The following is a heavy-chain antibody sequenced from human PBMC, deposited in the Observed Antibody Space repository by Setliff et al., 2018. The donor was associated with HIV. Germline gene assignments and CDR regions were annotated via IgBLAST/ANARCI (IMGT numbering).Heavy chain of an antibody. CDR3: ARLSTTSRDFDS. J-gene: IGHJ4*02. V-gene: IGHV4-30-4*08. D-gene: IGHD2-2*01. CDR1: GDSISSTTFY. CDR2: ITYSGSA. Sequence: SETLSLTCTVSGDSISSTTFYWVWIRQPPGKGLEWIGYITYSGSAYYNPSLKSRVTISIDTSNNQFSLKLSSVTAADTAVYYCARLSTTSRDFDSWGQGTLVTVSS.